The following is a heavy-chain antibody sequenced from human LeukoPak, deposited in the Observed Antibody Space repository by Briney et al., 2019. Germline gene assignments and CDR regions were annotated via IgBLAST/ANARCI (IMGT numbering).Heavy chain of an antibody. V-gene: IGHV4-39*01. CDR1: GGSISSSNYY. Sequence: SETLSLTCTVSGGSISSSNYYWGWIRQPPGKGLEWIGSLYYSGSTYYNPSLKSRVTISVDTSKNQFSLKLSSVTAADTAVYYCARATVCSGGSCYFYWGQGTLVTVSS. J-gene: IGHJ4*02. D-gene: IGHD2-15*01. CDR3: ARATVCSGGSCYFY. CDR2: LYYSGST.